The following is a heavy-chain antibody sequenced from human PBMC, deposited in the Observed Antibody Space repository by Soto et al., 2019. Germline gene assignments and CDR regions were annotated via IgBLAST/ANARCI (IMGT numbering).Heavy chain of an antibody. J-gene: IGHJ6*02. CDR3: ASSGAIIVATSLYYYGMDV. V-gene: IGHV4-59*01. D-gene: IGHD5-12*01. Sequence: ASETLSLTCTVSGGSISSYYWSWIRQPPGKGLEWIGYIYYSGSTNYNPSLKSRVTISVDTSKNQFSLKLSSVTAADTAVYYCASSGAIIVATSLYYYGMDVWGQGTTVTVS. CDR2: IYYSGST. CDR1: GGSISSYY.